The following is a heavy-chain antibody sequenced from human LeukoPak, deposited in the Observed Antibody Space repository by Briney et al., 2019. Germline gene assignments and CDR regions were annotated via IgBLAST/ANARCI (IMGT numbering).Heavy chain of an antibody. D-gene: IGHD2-15*01. CDR3: ASPPGYCSGGSCYHGFDY. Sequence: SVKVSCKXSGGTFSSYTISWVRQAPGQGLEWMGRIIPILGIANYAQKFQGRVTITADKSTSTAYMELSSLRSEDTAVYYCASPPGYCSGGSCYHGFDYWGQGTLVTVSS. V-gene: IGHV1-69*02. CDR2: IIPILGIA. CDR1: GGTFSSYT. J-gene: IGHJ4*02.